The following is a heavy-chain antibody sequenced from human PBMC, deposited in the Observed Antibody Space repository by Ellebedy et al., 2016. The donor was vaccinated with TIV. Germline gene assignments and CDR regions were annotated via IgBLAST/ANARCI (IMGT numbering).Heavy chain of an antibody. D-gene: IGHD5-18*01. J-gene: IGHJ5*02. CDR1: GFSFRSYW. V-gene: IGHV3-7*01. Sequence: GESLKISCVASGFSFRSYWMSWVRQAPGKGLEWVANIYQDGSNQYYVDSVKGRFTISRDNADNSLFLQMNNLRAEDTAVYYCARRGSYGDYAVQINSWFDTWGRGTLVAVSS. CDR2: IYQDGSNQ. CDR3: ARRGSYGDYAVQINSWFDT.